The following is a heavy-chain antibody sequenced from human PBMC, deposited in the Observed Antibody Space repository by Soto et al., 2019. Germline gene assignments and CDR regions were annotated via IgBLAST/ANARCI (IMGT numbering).Heavy chain of an antibody. D-gene: IGHD2-2*01. CDR3: ARDDMLVVPAATPCYYYGMDV. CDR2: ISSSGSTI. Sequence: PGGSLRLSCAASGFTFSSYEMNWVRQAPRKGLEWVSYISSSGSTIYYADSVKGRFTISRDNAKNSLYLQMNSLRAEDTAVYYYARDDMLVVPAATPCYYYGMDVWGQGTTVTVSS. J-gene: IGHJ6*02. CDR1: GFTFSSYE. V-gene: IGHV3-48*03.